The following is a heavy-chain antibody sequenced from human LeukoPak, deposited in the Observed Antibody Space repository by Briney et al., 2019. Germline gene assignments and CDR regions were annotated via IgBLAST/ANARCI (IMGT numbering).Heavy chain of an antibody. V-gene: IGHV1-2*02. CDR3: ARNTDSIDENYYYYMDV. Sequence: ASVKVSCKASGYTFTGYYMHWVRQAPGQGLEWMGWINPNSGGTNYAQKLQGRVTMTTDTSTSTAYMELRSLRSDDTAVYYCARNTDSIDENYYYYMDVWGKGTTVTISS. CDR1: GYTFTGYY. CDR2: INPNSGGT. D-gene: IGHD3-22*01. J-gene: IGHJ6*03.